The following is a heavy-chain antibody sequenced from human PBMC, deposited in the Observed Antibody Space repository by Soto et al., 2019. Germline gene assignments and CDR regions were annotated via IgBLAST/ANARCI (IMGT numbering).Heavy chain of an antibody. CDR2: TYNNGRP. CDR3: ARGGVYDFWSGLFD. CDR1: GASISRGDYY. J-gene: IGHJ4*02. D-gene: IGHD3-3*01. Sequence: PSETLSLTCTVSGASISRGDYYWNWIRQSPGKGLEWIGNTYNNGRPNYNPSLKSRVTISGDSSKNQFSLKLRSLSAEDTAVYYCARGGVYDFWSGLFDWGQGTLVTVSS. V-gene: IGHV4-30-4*01.